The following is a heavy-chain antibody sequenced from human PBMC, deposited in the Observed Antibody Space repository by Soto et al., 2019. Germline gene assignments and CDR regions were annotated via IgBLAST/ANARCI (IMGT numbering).Heavy chain of an antibody. Sequence: QVQLQQWGAGLLKPSETLSLTCAVYGGSFSGYYWSWIRQPPGKGLEWIGEINHSGSTNYNPSLKRRVTISVDTSKTQFSLKLSSVTAADTAVYYCARGGIAVAGLDYWGQGTLVTVSS. CDR3: ARGGIAVAGLDY. V-gene: IGHV4-34*01. J-gene: IGHJ4*02. D-gene: IGHD6-19*01. CDR1: GGSFSGYY. CDR2: INHSGST.